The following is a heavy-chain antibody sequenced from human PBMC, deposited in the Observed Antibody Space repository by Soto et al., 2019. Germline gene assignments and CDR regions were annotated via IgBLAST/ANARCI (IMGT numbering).Heavy chain of an antibody. CDR3: ARGFRSSGYAFDI. D-gene: IGHD3-22*01. V-gene: IGHV4-31*03. J-gene: IGHJ3*02. CDR2: IYYSGST. Sequence: SETLSLTCTVSGGSISSGGYYWSWIRQHPGKGLEWIGYIYYSGSTYYNPSLKSRVTISVDTSKNQFSLKLSSVTAADTAVYYCARGFRSSGYAFDIWGQGTMVTVSS. CDR1: GGSISSGGYY.